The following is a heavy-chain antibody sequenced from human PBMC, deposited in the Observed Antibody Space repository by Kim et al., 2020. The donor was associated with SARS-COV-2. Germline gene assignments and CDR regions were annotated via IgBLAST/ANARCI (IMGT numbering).Heavy chain of an antibody. CDR2: ISSSGLTI. V-gene: IGHV3-48*03. CDR3: ARHDSSWLNFDY. Sequence: GGSLRLSCAASGFTFNNFEMNWVRQAPGKGLEWVSYISSSGLTISYADSVKGRFTISRDNAKNSLYLQMNSLRAEDTAVYYCARHDSSWLNFDYWGQGTLVAVSS. CDR1: GFTFNNFE. J-gene: IGHJ4*02. D-gene: IGHD6-13*01.